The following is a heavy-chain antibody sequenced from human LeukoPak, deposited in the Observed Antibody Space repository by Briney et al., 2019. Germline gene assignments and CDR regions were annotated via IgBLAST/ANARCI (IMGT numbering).Heavy chain of an antibody. V-gene: IGHV3-48*02. J-gene: IGHJ4*02. CDR1: GSTFSAYS. CDR3: ARDHRWNFDF. CDR2: IGKSSENI. Sequence: PGGSLRLSCAASGSTFSAYSMNWVRQAPGKGLEWVSYIGKSSENIVYADSVKGRCTISRDDAKNSLYLQMNSLRDEDTAEYYCARDHRWNFDFWGQGILVTVSS. D-gene: IGHD2-15*01.